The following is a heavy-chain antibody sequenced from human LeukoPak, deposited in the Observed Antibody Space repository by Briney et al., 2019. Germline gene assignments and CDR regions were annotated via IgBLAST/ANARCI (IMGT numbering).Heavy chain of an antibody. CDR1: GFTFSNYG. V-gene: IGHV3-30*02. CDR3: AKDMDVGGYGSRSYFDY. D-gene: IGHD3-10*01. Sequence: PGGSLRLSCAASGFTFSNYGMHWVRQAPGKGLEWVTFIRYDGTNKYYADSLKGRFTISRDNSKNTLYLQMNSLRAEDTAVYYCAKDMDVGGYGSRSYFDYWGQGTMVTVSS. J-gene: IGHJ4*02. CDR2: IRYDGTNK.